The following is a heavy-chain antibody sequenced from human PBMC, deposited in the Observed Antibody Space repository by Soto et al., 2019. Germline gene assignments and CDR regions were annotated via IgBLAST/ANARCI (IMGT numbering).Heavy chain of an antibody. CDR1: GFSFGSYW. Sequence: GGTLSLSCAASGFSFGSYWMCWVRLAQGKGMGWLGTIKMDASEKKYVDSVQGRLTMSRDNATNSLYLQMVSLRAADTAVYYCARNSGYGSGASAHHYMDYWGQGTLVTVSS. CDR3: ARNSGYGSGASAHHYMDY. CDR2: IKMDASEK. V-gene: IGHV3-7*01. J-gene: IGHJ4*02. D-gene: IGHD3-10*01.